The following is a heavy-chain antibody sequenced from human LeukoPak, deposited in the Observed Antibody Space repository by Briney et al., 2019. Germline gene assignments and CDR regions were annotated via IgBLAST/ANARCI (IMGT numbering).Heavy chain of an antibody. CDR2: INHSGST. CDR1: GGSFSGYY. V-gene: IGHV4-34*01. Sequence: SETLSLTCAVYGGSFSGYYWSWIRQPPGKGLEWIGEINHSGSTNHNPSLKSRVTISVDTSKNQFSLKLSSVTAADTAVYYCATAGGSSSRTFDYWGQGTLVTVSS. CDR3: ATAGGSSSRTFDY. D-gene: IGHD6-6*01. J-gene: IGHJ4*02.